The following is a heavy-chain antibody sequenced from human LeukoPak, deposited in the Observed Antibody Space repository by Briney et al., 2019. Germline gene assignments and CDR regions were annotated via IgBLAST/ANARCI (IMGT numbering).Heavy chain of an antibody. CDR3: ARFRAAIFGPTPDAFDI. J-gene: IGHJ3*02. Sequence: GESLKISCKGSGYSFTSYWIGWVRQMPGKGLEWMGIIYPGDSDTRYSPSFQGQVTISADKSISTAYLQWSSLKASDTAMYYCARFRAAIFGPTPDAFDIWGQGTMVTVSS. CDR2: IYPGDSDT. CDR1: GYSFTSYW. D-gene: IGHD3-3*01. V-gene: IGHV5-51*01.